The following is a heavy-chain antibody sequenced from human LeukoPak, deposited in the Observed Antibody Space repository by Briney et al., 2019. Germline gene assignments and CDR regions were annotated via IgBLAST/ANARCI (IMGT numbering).Heavy chain of an antibody. V-gene: IGHV3-74*01. Sequence: GGSLRLSCAASGFTFTTYWMHWVRQAPGKGLVWVSHINSDGSITSYADSVKGRLTISRDNAKNTLYLQMNSLRAEDTAVYYCARDAVDTANAVWGQGTTVTVSS. CDR1: GFTFTTYW. J-gene: IGHJ6*02. CDR2: INSDGSIT. D-gene: IGHD5-18*01. CDR3: ARDAVDTANAV.